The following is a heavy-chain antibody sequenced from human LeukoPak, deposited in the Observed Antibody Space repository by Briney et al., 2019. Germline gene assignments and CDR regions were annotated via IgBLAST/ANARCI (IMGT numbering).Heavy chain of an antibody. CDR3: AREFGYAVTSLDY. V-gene: IGHV4-61*02. CDR2: IYTSGRT. D-gene: IGHD4-17*01. CDR1: GGSFSSGSYY. Sequence: SQTLSLTCTVSGGSFSSGSYYWGWIPQPAGQGREWIVRIYTSGRTYDNPSLKSRVTISVDTSKNQFSLKLSCGTAADTAVYYCAREFGYAVTSLDYWGQGTLVTVSS. J-gene: IGHJ4*02.